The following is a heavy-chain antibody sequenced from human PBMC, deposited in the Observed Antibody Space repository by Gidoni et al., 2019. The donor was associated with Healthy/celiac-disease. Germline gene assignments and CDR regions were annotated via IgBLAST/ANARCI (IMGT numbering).Heavy chain of an antibody. Sequence: EVPLLESGGGLVQPARSLRLPCAASGSPLSTAWMSWVRQSPGTGLEWVGRIKCKTDGGKTDYAAHVKGRFTISRNDAKNTLYLQMNSLKTEDTAVYYCTTENGDTAGPDYWGQGTLVTVSS. V-gene: IGHV3-15*01. CDR2: IKCKTDGGKT. CDR1: GSPLSTAW. CDR3: TTENGDTAGPDY. J-gene: IGHJ4*02. D-gene: IGHD5-18*01.